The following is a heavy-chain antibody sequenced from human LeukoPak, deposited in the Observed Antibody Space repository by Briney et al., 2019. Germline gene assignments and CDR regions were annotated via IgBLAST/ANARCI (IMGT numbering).Heavy chain of an antibody. D-gene: IGHD3-22*01. J-gene: IGHJ4*02. V-gene: IGHV3-48*03. CDR3: ARIGGYYDSRGYYAVPFDY. CDR2: ITGSGGTI. CDR1: GFTFSSYE. Sequence: GGSLRLSCAASGFTFSSYEMSWVRQAPGKGLEWVSYITGSGGTIKNPDSVKGRFTISRDNAKNSLYLQMNSLRAEDTAIYYCARIGGYYDSRGYYAVPFDYWGQGTLVTVSS.